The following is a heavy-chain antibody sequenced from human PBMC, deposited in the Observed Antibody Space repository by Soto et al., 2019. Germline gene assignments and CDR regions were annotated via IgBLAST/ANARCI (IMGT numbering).Heavy chain of an antibody. V-gene: IGHV4-39*01. J-gene: IGHJ5*02. Sequence: PEKVRLTYTVSGGTLSRSCYFWGWIRVHAEKGLEWIGSIYYSGSTCANPSLKSRVTISVDKSKNQFSLDLASVNAADTAVYYCARFGSSEVIWLLDPWGQVTLVTVS. CDR3: ARFGSSEVIWLLDP. CDR1: GGTLSRSCYF. CDR2: IYYSGST. D-gene: IGHD5-18*01.